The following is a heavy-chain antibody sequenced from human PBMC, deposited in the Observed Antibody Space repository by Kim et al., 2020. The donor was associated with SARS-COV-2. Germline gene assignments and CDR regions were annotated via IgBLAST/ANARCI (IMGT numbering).Heavy chain of an antibody. CDR3: ARDNSGSY. D-gene: IGHD5-12*01. V-gene: IGHV3-23*03. Sequence: GGSLRLSCAASGLTFNSYGLSWVRQAPGKGLEWVSFIYSGGGYTYYADSVKGRFTISRDDSKNTLYLQMNSLRAEDTAVYYCARDNSGSYWGQGTLVTVSS. CDR1: GLTFNSYG. J-gene: IGHJ4*02. CDR2: IYSGGGYT.